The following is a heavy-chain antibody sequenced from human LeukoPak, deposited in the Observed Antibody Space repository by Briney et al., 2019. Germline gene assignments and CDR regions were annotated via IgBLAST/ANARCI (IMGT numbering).Heavy chain of an antibody. CDR3: ARGSYDSSGYYYVDY. Sequence: ASVKVSCKASGYTFTSYDINWVRQATGQGLEWMGWMNPNSGNTGYAQKFQGRVTMTRNTSISTAYMELSSLRSEDTAVYDCARGSYDSSGYYYVDYWGQGTLVTVSS. CDR1: GYTFTSYD. V-gene: IGHV1-8*01. J-gene: IGHJ4*02. CDR2: MNPNSGNT. D-gene: IGHD3-22*01.